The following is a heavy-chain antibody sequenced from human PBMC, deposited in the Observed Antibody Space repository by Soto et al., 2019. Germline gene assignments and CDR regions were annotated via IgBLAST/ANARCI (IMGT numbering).Heavy chain of an antibody. Sequence: ASVKVSCKASGYTFTGCYMHWVRQAPGQGLEWMGWINPNSGGTNYAQKFQGRVTMTRDTSISTAYMELSRLRSDDTAVYYCARDRPRLRPFDYWGQGTLVTVSS. J-gene: IGHJ4*02. D-gene: IGHD4-17*01. V-gene: IGHV1-2*02. CDR1: GYTFTGCY. CDR3: ARDRPRLRPFDY. CDR2: INPNSGGT.